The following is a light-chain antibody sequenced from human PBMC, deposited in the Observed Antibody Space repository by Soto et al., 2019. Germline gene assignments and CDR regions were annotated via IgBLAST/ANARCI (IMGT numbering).Light chain of an antibody. Sequence: ENVLTQSPAPPSLSPGERTTLSCKASQSVSSNLAWYQQKPGQAPRLLIYGASTRATGIPARFSGSGSGTDFTLTISSLEPEDFAVYYCQQRNSWPPAFGQGTRLEVK. CDR1: QSVSSN. V-gene: IGKV3-11*01. J-gene: IGKJ5*01. CDR2: GAS. CDR3: QQRNSWPPA.